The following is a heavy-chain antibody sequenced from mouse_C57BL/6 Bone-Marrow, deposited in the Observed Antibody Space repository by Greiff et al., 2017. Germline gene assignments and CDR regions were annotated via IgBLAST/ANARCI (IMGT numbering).Heavy chain of an antibody. J-gene: IGHJ2*01. Sequence: VQLQQPGAELVKPGASVKMSCKASGYTFTSYWITWVKQRPGQGLEWIGDIYPGSGSTNYNEKFKSKATLTVDTSSSTAYMQLSSLTSEDSAVYYCARRITTVVDPLFDYWGQGTTLTVSS. CDR1: GYTFTSYW. V-gene: IGHV1-55*01. CDR2: IYPGSGST. D-gene: IGHD1-1*01. CDR3: ARRITTVVDPLFDY.